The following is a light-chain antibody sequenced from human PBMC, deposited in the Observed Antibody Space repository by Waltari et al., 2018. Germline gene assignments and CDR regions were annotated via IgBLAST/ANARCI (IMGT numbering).Light chain of an antibody. CDR2: RNN. V-gene: IGLV1-47*01. CDR1: SSNIGRNY. J-gene: IGLJ3*02. Sequence: QSVLTQPPSESGTPGQRVTITCSGSSSNIGRNYVYWYQQFPGTAPKLLVYRNNARPSGVPDRISGSKSGTSASLAISGLRSEDEADYYCATWDGSLTAWVFGGGTKLTVL. CDR3: ATWDGSLTAWV.